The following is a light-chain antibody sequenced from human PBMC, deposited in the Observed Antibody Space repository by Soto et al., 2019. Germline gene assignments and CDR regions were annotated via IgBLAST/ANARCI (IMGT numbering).Light chain of an antibody. V-gene: IGKV1-39*01. J-gene: IGKJ2*01. Sequence: DIQMTQSPSSLSASVGDRVTITCRASQSISSYLNWYQQKPGKAPKLLIYAASSLQSGVPSRFSGSGSGTEFTLTSSSLQPEDFATYSCQQSYSTPYTFGQGTKLEIK. CDR2: AAS. CDR1: QSISSY. CDR3: QQSYSTPYT.